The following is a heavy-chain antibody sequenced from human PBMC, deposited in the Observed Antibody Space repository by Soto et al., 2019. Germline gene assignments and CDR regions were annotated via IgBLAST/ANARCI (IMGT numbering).Heavy chain of an antibody. V-gene: IGHV2-5*02. CDR1: GFSLRTSGVG. Sequence: VSGPTLVNPTQTLTLTCTFSGFSLRTSGVGVGWIRQPPGKALEWLAVIYWDGDKRYSPSLRTRLTITKDTSKNQVVLTMTNMDPVDTATYYCAHREYQLSRDGYSSWGQGTLVTVSS. J-gene: IGHJ5*02. D-gene: IGHD2-2*01. CDR2: IYWDGDK. CDR3: AHREYQLSRDGYSS.